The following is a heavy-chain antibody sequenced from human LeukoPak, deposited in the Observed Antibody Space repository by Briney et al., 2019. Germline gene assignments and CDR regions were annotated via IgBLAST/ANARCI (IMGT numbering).Heavy chain of an antibody. D-gene: IGHD4-23*01. CDR2: ISAYNGKT. Sequence: ASVKVSCKASGYTFTSYGISWVRQAPGQGLEWMGWISAYNGKTNYAQKLQGRVTVTTDTSTSTAYMELRSLRSDDTAVYYCARDRKLNYGGNPESAFDIWGQGTMVTVSS. V-gene: IGHV1-18*01. CDR3: ARDRKLNYGGNPESAFDI. J-gene: IGHJ3*02. CDR1: GYTFTSYG.